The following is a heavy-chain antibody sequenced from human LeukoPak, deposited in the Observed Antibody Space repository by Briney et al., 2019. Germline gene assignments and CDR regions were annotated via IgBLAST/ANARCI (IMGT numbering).Heavy chain of an antibody. Sequence: GGSLRLSCAASGFTFTTYWMHWVRQAPGQGLVWVSRINSDGSSTSYADSVKGRFSISRDNAKNSLSLQMNSLRAEDTAVYYCARGRCSSASCFFDYWGQGTLVTVSS. CDR1: GFTFTTYW. CDR3: ARGRCSSASCFFDY. D-gene: IGHD2-2*01. J-gene: IGHJ4*02. CDR2: INSDGSST. V-gene: IGHV3-74*01.